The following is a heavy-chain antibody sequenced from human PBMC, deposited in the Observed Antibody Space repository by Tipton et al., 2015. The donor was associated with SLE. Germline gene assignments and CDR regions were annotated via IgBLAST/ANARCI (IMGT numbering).Heavy chain of an antibody. Sequence: TLSLTCAVSGGSIISSSWWSWVRQPPGKGLEWIGDIYHSESPNYNPSLKSRATISIDKSKNQFSLRLSSLTAADTAVYYCAKVLQGAMVPYYFASWGQGTLVTVSS. J-gene: IGHJ4*02. CDR1: GGSIISSSW. CDR2: IYHSESP. V-gene: IGHV4-4*02. D-gene: IGHD5-18*01. CDR3: AKVLQGAMVPYYFAS.